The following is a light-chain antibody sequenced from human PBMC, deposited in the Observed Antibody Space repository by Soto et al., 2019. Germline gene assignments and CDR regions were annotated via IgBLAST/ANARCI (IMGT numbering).Light chain of an antibody. Sequence: DMQMTQSPSTLSAYVGDRVSITCRASQSIDTWLAWYQQKPGKAPSLLIFDASILESGVPSRFSGSGSGTEFTLNISSLQPDDFATYYCQQHNRDSCTFGQGTRVEI. V-gene: IGKV1-5*01. CDR1: QSIDTW. CDR2: DAS. J-gene: IGKJ1*01. CDR3: QQHNRDSCT.